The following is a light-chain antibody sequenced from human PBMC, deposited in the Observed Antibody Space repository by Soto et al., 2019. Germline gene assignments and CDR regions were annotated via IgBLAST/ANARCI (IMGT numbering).Light chain of an antibody. J-gene: IGKJ5*01. CDR1: RSVSSY. CDR2: DAS. V-gene: IGKV3-11*01. Sequence: EIVLTQSPATLSLSPGERATLSCRASRSVSSYLAWYQQKPGQTPRLLIHDASSRATGTPVRFSGSGSGTDFTLPISSLEPEDFAVYYCQQRTNWPTSTFGQGTRLEIK. CDR3: QQRTNWPTST.